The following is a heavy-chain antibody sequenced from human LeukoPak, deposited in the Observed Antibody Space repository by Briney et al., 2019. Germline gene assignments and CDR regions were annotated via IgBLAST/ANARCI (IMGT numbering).Heavy chain of an antibody. D-gene: IGHD6-6*01. CDR2: ISSSSSYI. J-gene: IGHJ4*02. V-gene: IGHV3-21*01. CDR1: GFTFSSYS. Sequence: PGGSLRLSCAASGFTFSSYSMNWVRQAPGKGLEWVSSISSSSSYIYYADSVKGRFTISRDNAKNSLYLQMNSLRAEDTAVYYCATRTRAVYSSSSPALGYWGQGTLVTVSS. CDR3: ATRTRAVYSSSSPALGY.